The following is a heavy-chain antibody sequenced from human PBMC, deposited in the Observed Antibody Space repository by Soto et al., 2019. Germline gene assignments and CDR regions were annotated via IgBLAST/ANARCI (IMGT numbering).Heavy chain of an antibody. CDR1: GYTFTSYD. CDR3: ARDAAAGRLDY. J-gene: IGHJ4*02. D-gene: IGHD6-25*01. CDR2: MNPNSGST. V-gene: IGHV1-8*01. Sequence: ASVKVSCKASGYTFTSYDINWVRQATGQGLEWMGWMNPNSGSTGYAQKFQGRVTITADESTSTAYMELSSLRSEDTAVYYCARDAAAGRLDYWGQGTLVSVSS.